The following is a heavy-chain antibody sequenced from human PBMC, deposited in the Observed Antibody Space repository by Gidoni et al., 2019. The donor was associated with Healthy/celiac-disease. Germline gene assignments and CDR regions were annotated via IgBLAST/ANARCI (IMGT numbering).Heavy chain of an antibody. CDR1: GGSFSGYY. V-gene: IGHV4-34*01. D-gene: IGHD6-19*01. J-gene: IGHJ6*03. Sequence: QVQLQQWGAGLLKPSETLSLTCAVYGGSFSGYYWSWIRQPPGKGLEWIGEINHSGSTNYNPSLKSRVTISVDTSKNQFSLKLSSVTAADTAVYYCARPPGGWYRTKGNYYMDVWGKGTTVTVSS. CDR2: INHSGST. CDR3: ARPPGGWYRTKGNYYMDV.